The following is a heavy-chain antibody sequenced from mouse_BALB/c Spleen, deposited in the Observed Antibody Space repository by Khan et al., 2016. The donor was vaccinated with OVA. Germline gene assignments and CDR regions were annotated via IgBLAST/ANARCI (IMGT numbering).Heavy chain of an antibody. V-gene: IGHV1S137*01. CDR3: ARPAYDGYYDY. CDR2: ISTYSGNT. J-gene: IGHJ2*01. Sequence: QVQLQQSGPELVRPGVSVKISCKGSGYTFTDYAMYWVKQSHAKSLEWIGLISTYSGNTNYKQKFKGKATMTVDKSSSTAYMELARLTSEDSAIYYGARPAYDGYYDYWGQGTTLTVSS. CDR1: GYTFTDYA. D-gene: IGHD2-3*01.